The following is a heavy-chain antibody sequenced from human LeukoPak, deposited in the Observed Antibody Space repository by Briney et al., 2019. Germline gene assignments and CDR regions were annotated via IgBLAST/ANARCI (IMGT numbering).Heavy chain of an antibody. J-gene: IGHJ5*02. CDR3: ARGVVAARFWFDP. D-gene: IGHD6-6*01. CDR2: VYYTGST. CDR1: AGSVTNGDYY. Sequence: SETLSLTCTVSAGSVTNGDYYWSWLRQPPGKALEWIGFVYYTGSTYYTPSLEGRATISVDTSKNQFSLKLSSVTAADTAVYYCARGVVAARFWFDPWGQGTLVTVSS. V-gene: IGHV4-61*08.